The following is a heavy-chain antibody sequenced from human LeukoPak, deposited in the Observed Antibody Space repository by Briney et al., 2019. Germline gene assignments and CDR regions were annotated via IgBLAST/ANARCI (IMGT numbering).Heavy chain of an antibody. CDR3: AKFDHLVGARPFDY. J-gene: IGHJ4*02. V-gene: IGHV3-23*01. CDR1: GFTFSSYA. CDR2: ISGSGGST. D-gene: IGHD1-26*01. Sequence: GGSLRLSXAASGFTFSSYAMSWVRQAPGKGLEWVSAISGSGGSTYYADSVKGRFTISRDNSKNTLYLQMNSLRAEDTAVYYCAKFDHLVGARPFDYWGQGTLVTVSS.